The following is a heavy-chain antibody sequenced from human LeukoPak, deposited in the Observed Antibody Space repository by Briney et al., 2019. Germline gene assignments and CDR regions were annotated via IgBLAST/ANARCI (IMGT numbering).Heavy chain of an antibody. CDR1: GFTFSSYW. J-gene: IGHJ1*01. CDR3: AKDDSSGLITLGTFQH. CDR2: IKQDGSEK. D-gene: IGHD3-22*01. V-gene: IGHV3-7*04. Sequence: GGSLRLSCAASGFTFSSYWMSWVRQAPGKGLEWVANIKQDGSEKYYVDSVKGRFTVSRDNANSSLYLQMNSLRDEDTAIYYCAKDDSSGLITLGTFQHWGQGTLVTVSS.